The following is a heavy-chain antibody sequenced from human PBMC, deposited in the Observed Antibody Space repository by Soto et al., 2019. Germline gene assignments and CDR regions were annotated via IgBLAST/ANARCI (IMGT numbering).Heavy chain of an antibody. V-gene: IGHV3-15*01. Sequence: EVQLVESGGGLVKPGGSLRLSCAASGFTFSNAWMTWVRQAPGKGLEWVGRIKSKTDGGTTDYAAPVKGRFTISRDDSTNTLYLQMNSLKTDDTAVYYCATPELLWFGELLHYWGQGTLVSVSS. CDR1: GFTFSNAW. J-gene: IGHJ4*02. D-gene: IGHD3-10*01. CDR2: IKSKTDGGTT. CDR3: ATPELLWFGELLHY.